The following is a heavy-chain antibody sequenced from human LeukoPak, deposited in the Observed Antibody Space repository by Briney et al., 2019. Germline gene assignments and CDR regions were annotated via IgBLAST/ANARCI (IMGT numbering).Heavy chain of an antibody. CDR3: ASTRGTRFDY. CDR2: IYYSGST. V-gene: IGHV4-61*05. Sequence: SETLSLTCTVSGGSIRTTSSYWGWIRQPPGKGLEWIGYIYYSGSTNYNPSLKSRVTISVDTSKNQFSLKLSSVTAADTAVYYCASTRGTRFDYWGQGTLVTVSS. CDR1: GGSIRTTSSY. J-gene: IGHJ4*02. D-gene: IGHD2-15*01.